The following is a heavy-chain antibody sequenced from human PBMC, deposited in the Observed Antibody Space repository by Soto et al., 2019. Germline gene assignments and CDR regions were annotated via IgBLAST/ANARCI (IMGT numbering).Heavy chain of an antibody. J-gene: IGHJ5*02. D-gene: IGHD1-26*01. CDR1: SGSITSSSYY. CDR2: IYCGST. Sequence: QLHLRESGPGLVKPSETLSLTCTVSSGSITSSSYYWGWIRQPPGKGLEWIGSIYCGSTYYNPSLKSRVTISVDTSKNQFSLKLSSVTAADTAVYYCATQEVGGSYVYTFDPWGQGTLVTVSS. V-gene: IGHV4-39*01. CDR3: ATQEVGGSYVYTFDP.